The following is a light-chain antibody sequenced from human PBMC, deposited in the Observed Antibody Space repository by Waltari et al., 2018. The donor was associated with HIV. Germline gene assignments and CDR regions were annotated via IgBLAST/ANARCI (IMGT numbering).Light chain of an antibody. V-gene: IGLV2-18*02. CDR2: DVN. Sequence: QSALTQPLAVSGSPGQSVTLSCTGNHRDSGTYNRVSWYHQTPGTAPQLMIYDVNSRPSGVPDRFSGSKSGNTASLTISGLQAEDEGDYYCSSYTTTTARVFGTGTKVTVL. CDR1: HRDSGTYNR. J-gene: IGLJ1*01. CDR3: SSYTTTTARV.